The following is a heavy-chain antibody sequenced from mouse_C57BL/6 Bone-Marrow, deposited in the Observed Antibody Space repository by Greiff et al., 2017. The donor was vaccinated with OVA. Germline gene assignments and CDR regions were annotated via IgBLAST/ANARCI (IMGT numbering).Heavy chain of an antibody. CDR2: IDPETGGT. J-gene: IGHJ4*01. CDR3: TRRNWDGYAMDY. CDR1: GYTFTDYE. V-gene: IGHV1-15*01. D-gene: IGHD4-1*02. Sequence: VQLQQSGAELVRPGASVTLSCKASGYTFTDYEMNWVKQTPVQGLEWIGAIDPETGGTGYNQKFKGKAILNADKSSSTAYMELRSLRAWDSAVCYCTRRNWDGYAMDYWGQGTSVTVPS.